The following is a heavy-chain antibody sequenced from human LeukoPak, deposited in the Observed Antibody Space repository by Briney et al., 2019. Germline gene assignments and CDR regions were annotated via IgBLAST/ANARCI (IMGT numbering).Heavy chain of an antibody. J-gene: IGHJ4*02. Sequence: ASVKVSCKASGYTFTGYYMHWVRQAPGQGLEWMGWTNPNSGGTNYAQKFQGRVTMTRDTSISTAYMELSRLRSDDTAVYYCARGIQLWFLDDYWGQGTLVTVSS. V-gene: IGHV1-2*02. D-gene: IGHD5-18*01. CDR3: ARGIQLWFLDDY. CDR2: TNPNSGGT. CDR1: GYTFTGYY.